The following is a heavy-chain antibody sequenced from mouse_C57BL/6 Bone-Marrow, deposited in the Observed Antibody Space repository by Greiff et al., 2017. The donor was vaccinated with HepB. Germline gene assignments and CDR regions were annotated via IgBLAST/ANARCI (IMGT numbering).Heavy chain of an antibody. D-gene: IGHD2-1*01. Sequence: VQLQQSGAELVRPGASVKLSCTASGFNIKDDYMHWVKQRPEQGLEWIGWIDPENGDTEYASKFQGKATITADTSSNTAYLQLSSLTSEDTAVYYCTTSTMVTCYHYAMDYWGQGTSVTVSS. V-gene: IGHV14-4*01. CDR2: IDPENGDT. CDR1: GFNIKDDY. J-gene: IGHJ4*01. CDR3: TTSTMVTCYHYAMDY.